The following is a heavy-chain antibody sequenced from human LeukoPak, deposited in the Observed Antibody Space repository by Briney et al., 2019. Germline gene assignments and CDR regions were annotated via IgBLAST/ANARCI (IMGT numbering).Heavy chain of an antibody. V-gene: IGHV4-30-2*01. CDR2: IYHSGST. D-gene: IGHD3-22*01. J-gene: IGHJ4*02. CDR1: GGSISSGGYS. Sequence: PSQTLSLTCAVSGGSISSGGYSWSRIRQPPGKGLEWIGYIYHSGSTYYNPSLKSRVTISVDRSKNQFSLKLSSVTAADTAVYYCARAYSSGYYLDYWGQGTLVTVSS. CDR3: ARAYSSGYYLDY.